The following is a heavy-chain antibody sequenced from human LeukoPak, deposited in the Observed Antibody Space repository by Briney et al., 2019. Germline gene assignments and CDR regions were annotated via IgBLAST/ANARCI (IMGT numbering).Heavy chain of an antibody. CDR2: ISYDGSNK. V-gene: IGHV3-30*01. CDR1: GFTFSSYA. J-gene: IGHJ4*02. Sequence: GGSLRLSCAASGFTFSSYAMHWVRQAPGKGLEWVAVISYDGSNKYYADSVKGRFTISRDNSKNTLYLQMNSLRAEDTAVYYCARDGIVATVLDYWGQGTLVTVSS. D-gene: IGHD5-12*01. CDR3: ARDGIVATVLDY.